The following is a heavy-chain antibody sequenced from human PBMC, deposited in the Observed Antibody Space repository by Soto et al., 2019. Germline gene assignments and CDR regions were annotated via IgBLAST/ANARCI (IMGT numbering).Heavy chain of an antibody. CDR2: IIPIFGTA. D-gene: IGHD6-19*01. J-gene: IGHJ6*02. Sequence: ASVKVSCKASGCTFSSYAISCVRQAPGQGLEWMGGIIPIFGTANYAQKFQGRVTITADESTSTAYMELGSLRSEDTAVDYCACPYSSGWSRSNYYYGMDVWGQGTTVTVSS. CDR3: ACPYSSGWSRSNYYYGMDV. V-gene: IGHV1-69*13. CDR1: GCTFSSYA.